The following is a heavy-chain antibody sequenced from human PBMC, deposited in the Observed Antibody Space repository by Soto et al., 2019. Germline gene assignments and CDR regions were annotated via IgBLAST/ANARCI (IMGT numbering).Heavy chain of an antibody. V-gene: IGHV1-46*01. CDR2: INPSGGST. CDR1: GYSFTTYG. CDR3: ARGPYYDFWSGYYPGYYYYGMDV. J-gene: IGHJ6*02. D-gene: IGHD3-3*01. Sequence: ASVKVSCKASGYSFTTYGIAWVRQAPGQGLEWMGIINPSGGSTSYAQKFQGRVTMTRDTSTSTAYMELSSLRSEDTAVYYCARGPYYDFWSGYYPGYYYYGMDVWGQGTTVTVSS.